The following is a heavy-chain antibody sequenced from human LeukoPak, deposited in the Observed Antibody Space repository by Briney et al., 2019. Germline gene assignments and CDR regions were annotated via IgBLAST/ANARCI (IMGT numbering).Heavy chain of an antibody. CDR3: ARGGDSGYDY. D-gene: IGHD5-12*01. CDR2: INHTGST. Sequence: PSETLSLTCAVYGGSFSDYRWSWVRQPPGRGLEWIGEINHTGSTNYIPSLKSRLTISEDTSKNQFSLNLSSVTAADTAVYYCARGGDSGYDYWGQGILVTVSS. V-gene: IGHV4-34*01. CDR1: GGSFSDYR. J-gene: IGHJ4*02.